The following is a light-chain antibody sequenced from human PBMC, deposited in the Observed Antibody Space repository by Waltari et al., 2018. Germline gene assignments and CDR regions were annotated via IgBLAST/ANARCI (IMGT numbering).Light chain of an antibody. CDR2: AAS. J-gene: IGKJ2*01. CDR1: QSITSVF. Sequence: DIVLTQSPGTLSLSPGERVTLSCRASQSITSVFLAWYQQKPGQAPRLLIYAASSRAAGIPDRFSGSGSGTDFSLTIRILEPEDSGVYYCQQYGTSRYTFGQGTKLEI. V-gene: IGKV3-20*01. CDR3: QQYGTSRYT.